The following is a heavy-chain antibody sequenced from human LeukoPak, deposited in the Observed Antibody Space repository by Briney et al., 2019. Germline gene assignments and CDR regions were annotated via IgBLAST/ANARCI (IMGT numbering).Heavy chain of an antibody. D-gene: IGHD3-10*01. CDR3: ARDSNYGSGSYDY. CDR1: GYTFTGYY. CDR2: INPNSGGT. V-gene: IGHV1-2*02. Sequence: ASVKVSCKASGYTFTGYYMHWVRQAPGQGLEWMGWINPNSGGTNYAQKFQGRVTMTRDTSISTAYMELSRLRSDDTAVYYCARDSNYGSGSYDYWGQGTLVTVSS. J-gene: IGHJ4*02.